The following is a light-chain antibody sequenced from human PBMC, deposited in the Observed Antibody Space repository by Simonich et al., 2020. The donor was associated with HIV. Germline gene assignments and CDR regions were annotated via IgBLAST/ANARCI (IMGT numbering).Light chain of an antibody. CDR3: QQYNSYPFT. V-gene: IGKV1-5*03. CDR2: KAS. CDR1: QSISSL. J-gene: IGKJ2*01. Sequence: DIQMTQSPSTLSASVGDRVTITCRASQSISSLLSWYQQKPGKAPKLLINKASSLERGVPSRFSGSGSGTQFTLTISSLQPDDFATYYCQQYNSYPFTFGQGTKLEIK.